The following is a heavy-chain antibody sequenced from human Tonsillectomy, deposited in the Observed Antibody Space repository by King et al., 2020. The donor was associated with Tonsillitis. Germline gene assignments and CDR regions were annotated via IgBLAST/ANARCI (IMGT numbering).Heavy chain of an antibody. J-gene: IGHJ4*02. D-gene: IGHD3-22*01. V-gene: IGHV1-2*02. CDR2: INPNSGGT. CDR1: GYTFTGYY. Sequence: QLVQSGAEVKKPGASVKVSCKTSGYTFTGYYIHWVRQVPGQGPEWMGWINPNSGGTKYAQKFQGRVTMTRDTSISTTCMELTRLRSDDTAVYYCARAYYYDSSGYYSTTPHYFDSWGQGTLVTVSS. CDR3: ARAYYYDSSGYYSTTPHYFDS.